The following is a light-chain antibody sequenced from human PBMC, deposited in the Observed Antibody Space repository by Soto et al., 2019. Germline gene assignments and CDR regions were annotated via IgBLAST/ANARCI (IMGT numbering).Light chain of an antibody. CDR1: ENIIQY. J-gene: IGKJ1*01. V-gene: IGKV1-39*01. CDR2: GAS. CDR3: QHSYNAPWT. Sequence: DIQMTQSPSSLSASLGDRVTITCRASENIIQYLNWYQQKPGKVPRLLVYGASRLETGVPSRFSASGFGTEFTLTIRGLQSEDFATYYCQHSYNAPWTFGQGTKV.